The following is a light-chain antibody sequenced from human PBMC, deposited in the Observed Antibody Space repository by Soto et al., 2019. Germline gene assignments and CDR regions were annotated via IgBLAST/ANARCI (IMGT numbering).Light chain of an antibody. V-gene: IGKV1-5*03. CDR1: QSISTW. CDR3: QQYYSYPRT. J-gene: IGKJ1*01. Sequence: DIQMTQSPSTLSASVGDRVXITCRASQSISTWLAWYQQEPGKAPKLLIHKASSLQSGVPSRFSGSGSGTDFTLTISCLQSEDFATYYCQQYYSYPRTFGQGTKVDIK. CDR2: KAS.